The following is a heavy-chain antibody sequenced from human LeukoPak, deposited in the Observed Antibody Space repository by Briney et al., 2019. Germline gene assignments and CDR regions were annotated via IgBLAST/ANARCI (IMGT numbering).Heavy chain of an antibody. CDR3: ARRGGSGSYRDYNWFDP. J-gene: IGHJ5*02. CDR1: GYSFTSYW. V-gene: IGHV5-51*01. Sequence: GESLKISCKGSGYSFTSYWIGWVRQTPGKGLEWMGIIYPGDSDTRYSPSFQGQVAISADKSISTAYLQWSSLKASDTAMYYCARRGGSGSYRDYNWFDPWGQGTLVTVSS. D-gene: IGHD3-10*01. CDR2: IYPGDSDT.